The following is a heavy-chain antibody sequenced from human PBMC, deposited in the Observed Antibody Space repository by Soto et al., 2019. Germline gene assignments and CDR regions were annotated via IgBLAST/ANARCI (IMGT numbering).Heavy chain of an antibody. J-gene: IGHJ5*02. V-gene: IGHV3-23*01. D-gene: IGHD3-10*01. CDR1: GFTFSSYA. CDR2: ISGSGGST. Sequence: GGSLRLSCAASGFTFSSYAMSWVRQAPGKGLEWVSAISGSGGSTYYADSVKGRFTISRDNSKNTLYLQMNSLRSEDTALYYCAKVAFGANWFDPWGQGTLVTVSS. CDR3: AKVAFGANWFDP.